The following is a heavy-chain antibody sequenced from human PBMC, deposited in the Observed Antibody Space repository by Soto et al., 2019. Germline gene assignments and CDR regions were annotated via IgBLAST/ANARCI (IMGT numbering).Heavy chain of an antibody. D-gene: IGHD3-22*01. J-gene: IGHJ4*02. CDR3: ARRRYYDNRGYYPYYLDY. CDR1: GYSFSSYW. V-gene: IGHV5-51*01. Sequence: PGESLKISCKGSGYSFSSYWIAWVRQMPGKGLEWMGIIYPGDSDTRYSPSFQGQVTISADKSISTAYLQWSSLKASDTAMYYCARRRYYDNRGYYPYYLDYWGQGTLVTVSS. CDR2: IYPGDSDT.